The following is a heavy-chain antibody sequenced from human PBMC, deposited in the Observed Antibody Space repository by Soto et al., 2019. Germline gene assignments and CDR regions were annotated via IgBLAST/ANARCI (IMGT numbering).Heavy chain of an antibody. D-gene: IGHD3-22*01. CDR1: GGSISSGGYY. CDR3: ARGRSEYYYDSSGYYSAVNFDY. V-gene: IGHV4-31*03. CDR2: INYSGST. J-gene: IGHJ4*02. Sequence: PSETLSLTCTVSGGSISSGGYYWSWIRQHPGKGLEWIGDINYSGSTNYNPSLKSRVTISVDTSKNQFSLKLSSVTAADTAVYYCARGRSEYYYDSSGYYSAVNFDYWGQGTLVTVSS.